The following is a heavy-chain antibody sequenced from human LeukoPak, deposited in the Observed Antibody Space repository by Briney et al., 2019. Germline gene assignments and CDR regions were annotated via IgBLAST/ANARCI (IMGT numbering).Heavy chain of an antibody. J-gene: IGHJ4*02. D-gene: IGHD3-10*01. CDR1: GGSFSGYY. V-gene: IGHV4-34*01. CDR3: ARHGVLFSPNYYGSGSYRPFDY. Sequence: PSETLSLTCAVYGGSFSGYYWSWIRQPPGKGLEWIGEINHSGSTNYNPSLKSRVAISVDTSKNQFSLKLSSVTAADTAVYYCARHGVLFSPNYYGSGSYRPFDYWGREPWSPSPQ. CDR2: INHSGST.